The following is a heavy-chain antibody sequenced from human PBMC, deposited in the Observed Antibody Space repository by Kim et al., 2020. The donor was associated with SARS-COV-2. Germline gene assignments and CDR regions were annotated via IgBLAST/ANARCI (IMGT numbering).Heavy chain of an antibody. V-gene: IGHV4-34*01. Sequence: SETLSLTCAVYGGSFSGYYWSWIRQPPGKGLEWIGEINHSGSTNYNPSLKSRVTISVDTSKNQFSLKLSSVTAADTAVYYCAAEYSSYYYYGMDVWGQGTTVTVSS. J-gene: IGHJ6*02. CDR1: GGSFSGYY. D-gene: IGHD6-6*01. CDR3: AAEYSSYYYYGMDV. CDR2: INHSGST.